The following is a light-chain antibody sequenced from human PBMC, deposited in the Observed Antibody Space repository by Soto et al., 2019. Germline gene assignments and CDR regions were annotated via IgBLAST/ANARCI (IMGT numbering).Light chain of an antibody. V-gene: IGLV2-14*01. Sequence: QSVLTQPASVSGSPGQSITISCTGSSSDVGGYNYVSWYQHHPGKAPRLLIYEVSNRPSGVSNRFSGSKSGNTASLTISGLQPEDEADYYCSSYTSTNILGIFGGGTKLTVL. J-gene: IGLJ2*01. CDR3: SSYTSTNILGI. CDR2: EVS. CDR1: SSDVGGYNY.